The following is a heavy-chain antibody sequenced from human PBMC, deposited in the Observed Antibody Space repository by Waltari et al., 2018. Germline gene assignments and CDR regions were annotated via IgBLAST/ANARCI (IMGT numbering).Heavy chain of an antibody. CDR3: ASTVYYDSSGWTYYFDY. D-gene: IGHD3-22*01. Sequence: QLQLQESGPGLVKPSETLSLTCTVPGCSISRSSYYWGWIRQPPGKGLEWIGSIYYSGSTYYNPSLKSRVTISVDTSKNQFSLKLSSVTAADTAVYYCASTVYYDSSGWTYYFDYWGQGTLVTVSS. V-gene: IGHV4-39*01. J-gene: IGHJ4*02. CDR1: GCSISRSSYY. CDR2: IYYSGST.